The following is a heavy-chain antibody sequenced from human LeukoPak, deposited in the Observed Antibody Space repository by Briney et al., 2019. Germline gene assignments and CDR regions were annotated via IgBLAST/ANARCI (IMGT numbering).Heavy chain of an antibody. CDR1: GGSISVYY. CDR3: ARSRDAYILGH. CDR2: IYDSGST. V-gene: IGHV4-59*01. D-gene: IGHD5-24*01. J-gene: IGHJ4*02. Sequence: SETLSLTCTVSGGSISVYYWTWIRHPPGKGLEWIGYIYDSGSTNQNPSLKSRVTISLDTSKNQFSLKLNSVTTADTAVYYCARSRDAYILGHWGQGILVTVSS.